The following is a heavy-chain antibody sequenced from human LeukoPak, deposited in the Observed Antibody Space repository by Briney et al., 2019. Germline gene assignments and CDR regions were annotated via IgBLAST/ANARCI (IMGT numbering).Heavy chain of an antibody. CDR3: AKLVAVTGSDDY. D-gene: IGHD6-19*01. CDR1: GFTFNNCA. J-gene: IGHJ4*02. CDR2: ISSSDGST. V-gene: IGHV3-23*01. Sequence: GGSLRLSCTASGFTFNNCAMSWVRQVPGKGLEWVSAISSSDGSTFYADSVKGRFTISRDNSKNTLFLQMNSLGVDDTALYYCAKLVAVTGSDDYWGRGTLVTVSS.